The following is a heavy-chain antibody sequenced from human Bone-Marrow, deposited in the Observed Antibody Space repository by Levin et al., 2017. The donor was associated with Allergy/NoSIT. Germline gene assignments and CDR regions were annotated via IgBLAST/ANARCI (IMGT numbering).Heavy chain of an antibody. V-gene: IGHV1-8*01. D-gene: IGHD6-13*01. CDR3: AKGYSTTWYPWFDS. Sequence: WASVKVSCKASGYSFTSHDINWVRQAPGQGLEWMGWMNPSSGSTGYAQKFQDRVTMTRSTSISTAYMELSSLRSEDTAVYYCAKGYSTTWYPWFDSWGQGTLVTVSP. CDR2: MNPSSGST. CDR1: GYSFTSHD. J-gene: IGHJ5*01.